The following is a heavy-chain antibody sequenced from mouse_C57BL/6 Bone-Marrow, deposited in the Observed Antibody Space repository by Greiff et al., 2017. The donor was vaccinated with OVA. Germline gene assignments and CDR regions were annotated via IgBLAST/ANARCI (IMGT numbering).Heavy chain of an antibody. D-gene: IGHD1-1*01. CDR2: IRLKSDNYAT. Sequence: EVMLVESGGGLVQPGGSMKLSCVASGFTFSNYWMNWVRQSPEKGLEWVAQIRLKSDNYATHYAESVKGRFTISRDDSKSIVYLQMNNLRAEDTGIDYCTGPIYYHYWYFDVWGTGTTVTVSS. J-gene: IGHJ1*03. CDR1: GFTFSNYW. V-gene: IGHV6-3*01. CDR3: TGPIYYHYWYFDV.